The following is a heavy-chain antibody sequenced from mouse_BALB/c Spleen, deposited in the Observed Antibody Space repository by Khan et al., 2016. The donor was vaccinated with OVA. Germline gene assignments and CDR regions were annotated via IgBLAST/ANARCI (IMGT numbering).Heavy chain of an antibody. CDR2: ISYSGNT. D-gene: IGHD1-1*01. J-gene: IGHJ2*01. V-gene: IGHV3-2*02. CDR1: GYSITSDYA. CDR3: ARVYGGDFDY. Sequence: EVQLQESGPGLVKPSQSLSLTCTVTGYSITSDYAWNWIRQFPGNKLEWMGFISYSGNTNYNPSLKSRISITRDTSKNQFFLQLNSVTTEDTATXYWARVYGGDFDYWGQGTTLTVSS.